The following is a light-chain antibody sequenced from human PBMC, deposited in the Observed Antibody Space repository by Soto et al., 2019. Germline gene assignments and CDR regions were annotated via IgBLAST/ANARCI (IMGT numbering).Light chain of an antibody. CDR1: ISDVGAYNY. CDR2: EVT. V-gene: IGLV2-8*01. CDR3: SSFASSNTWV. Sequence: QSALTQPPSASGSPGQSVTISCTGPISDVGAYNYVSWYQQHAGKAPKLVIYEVTKRPSGVPDRFSGSKSANTASLTVSGLQAEDEADYYCSSFASSNTWVFGGGTKLTVL. J-gene: IGLJ3*02.